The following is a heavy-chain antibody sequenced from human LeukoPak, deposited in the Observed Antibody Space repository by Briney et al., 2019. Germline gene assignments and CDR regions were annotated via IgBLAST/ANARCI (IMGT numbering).Heavy chain of an antibody. V-gene: IGHV1-8*01. CDR3: ARKRAMVRGVPSYYYGMDV. Sequence: ASVTVSCKASGYTFTSYDINWVRQATGQGLEWMGWMNPNSGNTGYAQKFQGRVTMTRNTSISTAYMELSSLRSEDTAVYYCARKRAMVRGVPSYYYGMDVWGQGTTVTVSS. CDR2: MNPNSGNT. CDR1: GYTFTSYD. D-gene: IGHD3-10*01. J-gene: IGHJ6*02.